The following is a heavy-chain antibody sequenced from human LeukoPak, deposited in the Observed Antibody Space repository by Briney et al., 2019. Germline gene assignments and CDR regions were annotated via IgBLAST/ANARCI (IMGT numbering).Heavy chain of an antibody. CDR1: AGSITGEY. V-gene: IGHV4-4*07. Sequence: SPTLSPTCTVDAGSITGEYWNSIRQPAGQGLEWLGRVYSRGVGTYNPSLTSRVAIPVDTTMQQFSLKLTSLTSARTAVYYCAREKFLHEIDTSGYFVYWGQGTLVTVPS. D-gene: IGHD3-22*01. CDR2: VYSRGVG. CDR3: AREKFLHEIDTSGYFVY. J-gene: IGHJ4*02.